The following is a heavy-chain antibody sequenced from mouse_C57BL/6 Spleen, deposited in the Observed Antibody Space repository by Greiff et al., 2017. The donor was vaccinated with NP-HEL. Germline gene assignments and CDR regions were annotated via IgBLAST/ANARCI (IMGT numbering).Heavy chain of an antibody. CDR3: ARSGYYGFYFDY. D-gene: IGHD1-1*01. CDR1: GYTFTSYW. CDR2: INPSNGGT. V-gene: IGHV1-53*01. J-gene: IGHJ2*01. Sequence: VQLQQSGTELVKPGASVKLSCKASGYTFTSYWMHWVKQRPGQGLEWIGNINPSNGGTNYNEKFKSKATLTVDKSSSTAYMQLSSLTSEDSAVYYCARSGYYGFYFDYWGQGTTLTVSS.